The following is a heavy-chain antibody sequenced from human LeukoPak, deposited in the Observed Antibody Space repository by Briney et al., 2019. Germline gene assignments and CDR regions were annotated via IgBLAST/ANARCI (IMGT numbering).Heavy chain of an antibody. CDR2: ISYDGSNK. CDR1: GFTFSSYG. CDR3: AKDYGGSYLSLDY. J-gene: IGHJ4*02. V-gene: IGHV3-30*18. Sequence: QPGGSLRLSCAASGFTFSSYGMHWVRQAPGKGLEWVAVISYDGSNKYYADSVKGRFTISRDNSKNTLYLQMNSLRAEDTAVYYCAKDYGGSYLSLDYWGQGTLVTVSS. D-gene: IGHD1-26*01.